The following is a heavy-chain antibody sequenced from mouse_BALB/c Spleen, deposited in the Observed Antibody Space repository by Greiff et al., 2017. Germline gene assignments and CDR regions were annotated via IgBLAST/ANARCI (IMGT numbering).Heavy chain of an antibody. Sequence: QVQLQQSGAELARPGASVKLSCKASGYTFTSYWMQWVKQRPGQGLEWIGAIYPGDGDTRYTQKFKGKATLTADKSSSTAYMQLSSLASEDSAVYYCARSTMIHPFAYWGQGTLVTVSA. CDR3: ARSTMIHPFAY. J-gene: IGHJ3*01. V-gene: IGHV1-87*01. D-gene: IGHD2-4*01. CDR1: GYTFTSYW. CDR2: IYPGDGDT.